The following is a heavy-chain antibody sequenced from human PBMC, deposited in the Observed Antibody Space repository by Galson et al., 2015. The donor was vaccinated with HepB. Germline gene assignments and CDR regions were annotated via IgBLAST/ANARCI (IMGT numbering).Heavy chain of an antibody. Sequence: SVKVSCKASGGTFSSYTISWVRQAPGQGLEWMGGIIPIFGTANYAQKFQGRVTITADESTSTAYMELSSLRSEDTAVYYCARAVTTLDTEKYYYGMDVWGQGTTVTVSS. CDR3: ARAVTTLDTEKYYYGMDV. V-gene: IGHV1-69*13. CDR2: IIPIFGTA. J-gene: IGHJ6*02. CDR1: GGTFSSYT. D-gene: IGHD4-11*01.